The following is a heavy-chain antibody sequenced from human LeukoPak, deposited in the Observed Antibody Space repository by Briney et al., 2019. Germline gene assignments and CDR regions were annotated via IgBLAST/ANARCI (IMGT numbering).Heavy chain of an antibody. Sequence: GGSLRLSCAASGFTFSNYAMHWVRQAPGKGLQWVASVSYDGGTKYYADSVKGRFTISRDNSKSTLYLQMNSLRAEDTAVYYCATSSQTYYDFWSGYYTGGAYGMDVWGQGTTVTVSS. CDR2: VSYDGGTK. V-gene: IGHV3-30*14. CDR1: GFTFSNYA. D-gene: IGHD3-3*01. CDR3: ATSSQTYYDFWSGYYTGGAYGMDV. J-gene: IGHJ6*02.